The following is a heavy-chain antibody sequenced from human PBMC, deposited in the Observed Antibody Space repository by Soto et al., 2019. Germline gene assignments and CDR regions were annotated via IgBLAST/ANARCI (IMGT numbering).Heavy chain of an antibody. CDR1: GFTFSSYS. Sequence: GESVKISGAASGFTFSSYSMNWVRQAPGKGLEWVSSISSSSSYIYYADSVKGRFTISRDNAKNSLYLQMNSLRAEDTAVYYCARGREVGTIVGVASYYYGMDGWGQGSPVTASS. V-gene: IGHV3-21*01. CDR2: ISSSSSYI. D-gene: IGHD3-3*01. J-gene: IGHJ6*01. CDR3: ARGREVGTIVGVASYYYGMDG.